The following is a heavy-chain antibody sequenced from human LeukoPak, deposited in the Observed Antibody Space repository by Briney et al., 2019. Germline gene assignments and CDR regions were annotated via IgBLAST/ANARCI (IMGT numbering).Heavy chain of an antibody. J-gene: IGHJ4*02. Sequence: SGGSLRLSCAASGFTLSDYLMHWVRQAPGKGLVWVSHINNYGSRTTYADSVKGRFTISRDNAKNTLYLQMNSLRAEDTAVYYCARISYDSSGYYDYWGQGTLVTVSS. V-gene: IGHV3-74*01. CDR3: ARISYDSSGYYDY. D-gene: IGHD3-22*01. CDR2: INNYGSRT. CDR1: GFTLSDYL.